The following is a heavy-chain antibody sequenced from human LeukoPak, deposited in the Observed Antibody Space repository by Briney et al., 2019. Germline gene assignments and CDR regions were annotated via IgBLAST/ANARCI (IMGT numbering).Heavy chain of an antibody. J-gene: IGHJ4*02. V-gene: IGHV4-59*01. CDR2: TYYSGST. Sequence: SETLSLTCTVSGGSISSYYWSWIRQPPGKGLEWIGYTYYSGSTNYNPSLKSRVTISVDTSKNQFSLKLSSVTAADTAVYYCARDRGGILTGYYYFDYWGQGTLVTVSS. D-gene: IGHD3-9*01. CDR1: GGSISSYY. CDR3: ARDRGGILTGYYYFDY.